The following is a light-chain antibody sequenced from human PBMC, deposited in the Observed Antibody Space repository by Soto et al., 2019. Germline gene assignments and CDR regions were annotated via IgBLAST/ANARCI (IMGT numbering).Light chain of an antibody. CDR1: SSDIGDYNY. CDR2: EVS. Sequence: QSVLTQPASVSGSLGQSITISCTGTSSDIGDYNYVSWYQQHPGKAPKVMIFEVSKRPSGVSNRFSGSKSGNMASLTISGLQAEDEGDYYCSSFTTTSTVLLGGGTKLTVL. J-gene: IGLJ2*01. V-gene: IGLV2-14*01. CDR3: SSFTTTSTVL.